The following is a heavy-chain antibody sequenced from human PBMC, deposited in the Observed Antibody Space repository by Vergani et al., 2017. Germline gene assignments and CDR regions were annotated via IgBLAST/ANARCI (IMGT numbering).Heavy chain of an antibody. CDR3: ARPDPVQTGFDP. V-gene: IGHV4-38-2*02. J-gene: IGHJ5*02. CDR2: ISHSGST. CDR1: GYSISSGYY. D-gene: IGHD1-14*01. Sequence: QVQLQESGPGLLKPSETLSLTCTVSGYSISSGYYWGWIRQPPGKGLEWIGSISHSGSTYYNPSLKSRVTISVDTSKNQFSLKLSSVTAADTAVYYCARPDPVQTGFDPWGQGTLVTVSS.